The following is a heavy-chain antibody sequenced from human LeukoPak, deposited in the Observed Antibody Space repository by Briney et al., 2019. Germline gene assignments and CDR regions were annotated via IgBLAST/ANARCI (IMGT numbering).Heavy chain of an antibody. CDR1: GFTFSSYA. V-gene: IGHV3-23*01. Sequence: GGSLRLSCAASGFTFSSYAMSWVRQAPGKGLEWVSAISGSGGSTYYADSVKGRFTISRDNSKNTLYLQMNSLRAEDTAVYYCLSGVVIIDPNDYWGQGTLVTVSS. J-gene: IGHJ4*02. CDR2: ISGSGGST. D-gene: IGHD3-3*01. CDR3: LSGVVIIDPNDY.